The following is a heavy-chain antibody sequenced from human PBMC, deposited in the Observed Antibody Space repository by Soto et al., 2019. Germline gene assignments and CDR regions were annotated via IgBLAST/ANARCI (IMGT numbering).Heavy chain of an antibody. CDR1: AYTFSSSA. V-gene: IGHV1-69*01. J-gene: IGHJ6*02. CDR2: IIPFFHAA. CDR3: ARDLISNYHYSGMDV. Sequence: QVQLVQSGAEVKKPGSSVKVSCKASAYTFSSSAFSWVRQAPGQGLEWMGGIIPFFHAANYAQRFQGRVTITADESTSTVDMELSSLRSEDTALYDCARDLISNYHYSGMDVWSQGTTVTVS.